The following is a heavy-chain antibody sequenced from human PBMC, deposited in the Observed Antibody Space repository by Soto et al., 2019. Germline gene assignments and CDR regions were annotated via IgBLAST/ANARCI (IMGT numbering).Heavy chain of an antibody. J-gene: IGHJ5*02. V-gene: IGHV5-51*01. CDR1: GYSFTSYW. D-gene: IGHD1-26*01. CDR2: IYPGDSDT. Sequence: GESLKISCNGSGYSFTSYWIGLVLQMPGKGLEWMGIIYPGDSDTRYSPSFQCQVTISADKSISTAYLQWSSLKASDTAMYYCARHPELRAFPGAFDPWGQGTLVTVSS. CDR3: ARHPELRAFPGAFDP.